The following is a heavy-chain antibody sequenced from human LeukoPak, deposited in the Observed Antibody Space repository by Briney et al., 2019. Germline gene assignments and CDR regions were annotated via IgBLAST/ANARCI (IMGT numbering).Heavy chain of an antibody. CDR2: IYYSGST. Sequence: PSETLSLTCTVSGGSISSYHWSWIRQPPGKGLEWIGYIYYSGSTNYNPSLKSRVTISVDTSKNQFSLKLSSVTAADTAVYYCARHRITLSSVGAFDIWGQGTMVTVSS. CDR1: GGSISSYH. CDR3: ARHRITLSSVGAFDI. J-gene: IGHJ3*02. D-gene: IGHD1-14*01. V-gene: IGHV4-59*01.